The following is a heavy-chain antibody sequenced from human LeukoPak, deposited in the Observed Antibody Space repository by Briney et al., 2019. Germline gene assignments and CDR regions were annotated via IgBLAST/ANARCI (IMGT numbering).Heavy chain of an antibody. J-gene: IGHJ6*02. V-gene: IGHV4-59*01. Sequence: SETLSLTCTVSGGSITTYYWSWIRQPPGKGLEWIGYIFYSGDTNYNPSLKSRVTMSVDTSKNQLSLNLSSVTAADTAAYYCARDCSGGRCYNGIVAGMDVWGQGTTVNVSS. CDR2: IFYSGDT. CDR1: GGSITTYY. CDR3: ARDCSGGRCYNGIVAGMDV. D-gene: IGHD2-15*01.